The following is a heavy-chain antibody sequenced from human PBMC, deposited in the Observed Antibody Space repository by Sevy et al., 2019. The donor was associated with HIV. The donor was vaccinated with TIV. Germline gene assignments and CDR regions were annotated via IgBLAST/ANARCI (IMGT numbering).Heavy chain of an antibody. J-gene: IGHJ4*02. D-gene: IGHD3-10*01. V-gene: IGHV3-33*01. Sequence: GGSLRLSCAASGFIFSDYGMHWVRQAPGKGLEWVAVVWYDGSYKYYTDSVKGRFTISRENSNNMVFLQMNSLRAEDTAVYYCARDKLLPVMVSMVRGALSYYFDYWGQGTLVTVSS. CDR3: ARDKLLPVMVSMVRGALSYYFDY. CDR2: VWYDGSYK. CDR1: GFIFSDYG.